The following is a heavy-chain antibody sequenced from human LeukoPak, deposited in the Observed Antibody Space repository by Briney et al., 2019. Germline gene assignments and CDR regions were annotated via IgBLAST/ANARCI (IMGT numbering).Heavy chain of an antibody. V-gene: IGHV4-39*07. CDR2: IYYSGST. J-gene: IGHJ4*02. D-gene: IGHD2-2*01. CDR3: ARGYCSSTSCYRGLYFDY. CDR1: GGSISGSSYY. Sequence: SETLSLTCTVSGGSISGSSYYWGWIRQPPGKGLEWIGSIYYSGSTYYNPSLKSRVTISVDTSKNQFSLKLSSVTAADTAVYYCARGYCSSTSCYRGLYFDYRGQGTLVTVSS.